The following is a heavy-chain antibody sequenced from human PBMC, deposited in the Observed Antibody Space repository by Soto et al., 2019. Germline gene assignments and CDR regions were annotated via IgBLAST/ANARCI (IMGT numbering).Heavy chain of an antibody. CDR1: GFAFSSYE. J-gene: IGHJ4*02. D-gene: IGHD3-3*01. Sequence: GGSLRLSCAASGFAFSSYEMNWVRQAPGKGLEWLSYTDKSGSTIYYADSLKGRFTISRDNAKNSLYLQMNGLRAEDTAIYYCATERSGIDYWGQGTLVTV. V-gene: IGHV3-48*03. CDR3: ATERSGIDY. CDR2: TDKSGSTI.